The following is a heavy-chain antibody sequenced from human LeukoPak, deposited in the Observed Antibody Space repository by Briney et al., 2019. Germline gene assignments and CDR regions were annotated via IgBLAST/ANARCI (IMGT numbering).Heavy chain of an antibody. CDR1: GFTFSSYT. Sequence: GGSLRLSCAASGFTFSSYTMNWVRQAPGKGLEWVSSISSSSSYIYCADSVKGRFTISRDNAKNSLYLQMNSLRAEDTAVYYCARDCSSTSGCWGPWRQGTLVTVSS. CDR2: ISSSSSYI. CDR3: ARDCSSTSGCWGP. D-gene: IGHD2-2*01. V-gene: IGHV3-21*01. J-gene: IGHJ5*02.